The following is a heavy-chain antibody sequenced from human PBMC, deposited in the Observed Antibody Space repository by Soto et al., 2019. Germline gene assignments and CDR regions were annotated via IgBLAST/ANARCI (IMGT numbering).Heavy chain of an antibody. CDR2: ISAYNSNT. V-gene: IGHV1-18*04. D-gene: IGHD2-2*01. Sequence: ASVKVSCKASGYTFTSYGISWVRQAPGQGLEWMGWISAYNSNTNYAQKLQGRVTMTTDTSTSTAYMELRSLRSDDTAVYYCARELSRRGLGYCSSTSCFLGHYYYYYGMDVWGQGTTVTVSS. CDR3: ARELSRRGLGYCSSTSCFLGHYYYYYGMDV. J-gene: IGHJ6*02. CDR1: GYTFTSYG.